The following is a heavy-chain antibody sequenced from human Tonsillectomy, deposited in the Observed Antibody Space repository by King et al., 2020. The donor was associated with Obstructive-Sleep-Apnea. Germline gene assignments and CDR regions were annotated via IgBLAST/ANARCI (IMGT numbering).Heavy chain of an antibody. V-gene: IGHV3-23*04. CDR3: AKDTAIGGDDCLFDY. J-gene: IGHJ4*02. CDR2: ISGSVGNT. CDR1: GCTFSTYA. D-gene: IGHD2-21*02. Sequence: VQLVESGGCLVQPGGSLRLSCAASGCTFSTYAMIWVRQAPGKGLEWVCAISGSVGNTYYADSVKGRFTISRDNSKNTLFLLMNSLRAEDTALYYCAKDTAIGGDDCLFDYWGQGTLVTVSS.